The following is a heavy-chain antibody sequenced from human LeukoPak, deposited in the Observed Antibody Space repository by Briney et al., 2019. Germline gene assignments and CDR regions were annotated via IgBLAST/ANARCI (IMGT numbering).Heavy chain of an antibody. J-gene: IGHJ5*02. CDR2: INPNSGGT. CDR3: ARDRKNDILTGYYFASPRGEFDP. Sequence: ASVKASCKASGYTFTGYYMHWVRQAPGQGLEWMGWINPNSGGTNYAQKFQGRVTMTRDTSISTAYMELSRLRSDDTAVYYYARDRKNDILTGYYFASPRGEFDPWGQGTLVTVSS. D-gene: IGHD3-9*01. CDR1: GYTFTGYY. V-gene: IGHV1-2*02.